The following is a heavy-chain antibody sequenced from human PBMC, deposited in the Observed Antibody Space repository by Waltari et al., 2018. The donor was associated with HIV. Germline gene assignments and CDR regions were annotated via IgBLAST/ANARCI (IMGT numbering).Heavy chain of an antibody. CDR2: IYYSGST. Sequence: QLQLQESGPGLVKPSETLSLTCTVSGGSISSSSYYWGWIRQPPGKGLEWIGSIYYSGSTYYNPSLKSRVTISVDTSKNQFSLKLSSVTAADTAVYYCARLQFIRRTDRLITMVQGARRYYFDYWGQGTLVTVSS. J-gene: IGHJ4*02. CDR1: GGSISSSSYY. CDR3: ARLQFIRRTDRLITMVQGARRYYFDY. D-gene: IGHD3-10*01. V-gene: IGHV4-39*01.